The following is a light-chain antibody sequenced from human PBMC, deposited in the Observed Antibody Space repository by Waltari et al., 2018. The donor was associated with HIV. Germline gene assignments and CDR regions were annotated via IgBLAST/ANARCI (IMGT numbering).Light chain of an antibody. J-gene: IGKJ4*01. CDR1: QDIRHY. CDR3: QQFADLPLT. CDR2: DAS. Sequence: DIQMTQSPSSLSASVGDKVTITCQASQDIRHYLNWYQKKPGKAPKLLIFDASKLHTGVPSRFSGSGSGTDLTFTITSLQPEDIGTYYCQQFADLPLTVGGGTQVEIK. V-gene: IGKV1-33*01.